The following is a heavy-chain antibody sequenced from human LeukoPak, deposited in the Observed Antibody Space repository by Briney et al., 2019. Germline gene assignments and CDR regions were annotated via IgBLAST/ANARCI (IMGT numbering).Heavy chain of an antibody. J-gene: IGHJ3*02. CDR3: ARTAVYGDDAFDI. D-gene: IGHD5/OR15-5a*01. CDR2: ISSSSSTI. CDR1: GFTFSS. V-gene: IGHV3-48*01. Sequence: GGSLRLSXAASGFTFSSMNWVRQAPGQGLEWVSYISSSSSTIYYADSVKGRFTISRDNAKNSLYLQMNSLRAEDTAVYYCARTAVYGDDAFDIWGQGTMVTVSS.